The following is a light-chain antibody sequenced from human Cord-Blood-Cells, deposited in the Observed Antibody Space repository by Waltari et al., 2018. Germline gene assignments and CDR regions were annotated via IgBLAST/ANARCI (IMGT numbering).Light chain of an antibody. V-gene: IGLV2-23*01. CDR2: EGS. Sequence: QSALTQPASVSGSPGQSITISCTGTSRDVGSYNLVPWYQQHPGKAPKLMIYEGSKRPSGVSNRFSGSKSGNTASLTISGLQAEDEADYYCCSYAGSSTPVVFGGGTKLTVL. CDR1: SRDVGSYNL. J-gene: IGLJ2*01. CDR3: CSYAGSSTPVV.